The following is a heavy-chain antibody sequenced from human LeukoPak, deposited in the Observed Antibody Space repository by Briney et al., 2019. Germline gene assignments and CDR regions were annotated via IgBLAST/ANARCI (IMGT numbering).Heavy chain of an antibody. CDR1: GFTFSSYA. J-gene: IGHJ4*02. CDR3: AKRDILTGYYYYFDY. CDR2: ISGSGGST. V-gene: IGHV3-23*01. Sequence: AGGSLRLSCAASGFTFSSYAMSWVRQAPGKGLEWVSAISGSGGSTYYADSVKGRFTISRDNSKNTLYLQMNSLRAEDTAVYYCAKRDILTGYYYYFDYWGQGTLVTVSS. D-gene: IGHD3-9*01.